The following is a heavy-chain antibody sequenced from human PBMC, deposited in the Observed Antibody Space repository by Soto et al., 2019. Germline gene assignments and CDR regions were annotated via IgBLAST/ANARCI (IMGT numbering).Heavy chain of an antibody. CDR1: GGSISNIHV. Sequence: SETLSLTCVVSGGSISNIHVWGWVRQPPGKGLEWIGEIYQSGTTDYNPSLKSRVTMSVDTSKNQFSLKLSSVTAADTAVYYCARRSYYYDSSGYYHYWGQGTLVTVSS. D-gene: IGHD3-22*01. CDR2: IYQSGTT. J-gene: IGHJ4*02. V-gene: IGHV4-4*02. CDR3: ARRSYYYDSSGYYHY.